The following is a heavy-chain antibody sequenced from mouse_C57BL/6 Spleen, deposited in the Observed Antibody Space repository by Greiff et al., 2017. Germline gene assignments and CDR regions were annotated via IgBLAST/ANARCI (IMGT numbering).Heavy chain of an antibody. CDR1: GYTFTSYW. Sequence: VQLQQSGAELVKPGASVKMSCKASGYTFTSYWITWVKQSPGQGLEWIGDLYPGSGSTNYNEKFKSKATLTVDTSSSTAYMQLSSLTSEDSAVDYCASGYDYDVEAWFAYWGQGTLVTVSA. CDR3: ASGYDYDVEAWFAY. V-gene: IGHV1-55*01. J-gene: IGHJ3*01. CDR2: LYPGSGST. D-gene: IGHD2-4*01.